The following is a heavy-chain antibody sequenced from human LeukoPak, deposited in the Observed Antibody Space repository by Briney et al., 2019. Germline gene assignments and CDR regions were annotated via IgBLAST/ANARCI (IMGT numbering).Heavy chain of an antibody. V-gene: IGHV4-4*07. Sequence: SETLSLTCTVSGGSISSYYWSWIRQPAGKGLEWIGRIYTSGSTNYNPSLKSRVTMSVDTSKNQFSLKLSSVTAADTAVYYWAREISYVYYYGMDVWGQGTTVTVSS. D-gene: IGHD3-10*02. CDR3: AREISYVYYYGMDV. CDR2: IYTSGST. CDR1: GGSISSYY. J-gene: IGHJ6*02.